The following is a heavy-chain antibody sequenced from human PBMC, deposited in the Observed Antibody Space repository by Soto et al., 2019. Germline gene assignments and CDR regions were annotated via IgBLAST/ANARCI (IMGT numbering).Heavy chain of an antibody. CDR1: GGSISSYY. J-gene: IGHJ3*02. CDR3: ARGVRGYDAFDI. V-gene: IGHV4-59*01. D-gene: IGHD3-10*01. CDR2: IYYSGST. Sequence: PSETLSLTCTVSGGSISSYYWSWIRQPPGKGLEWIGYIYYSGSTNYNPSLKSRVTISVDTSKNQFSLKLSSVTAADTAVYYCARGVRGYDAFDIWGQGTMVTASS.